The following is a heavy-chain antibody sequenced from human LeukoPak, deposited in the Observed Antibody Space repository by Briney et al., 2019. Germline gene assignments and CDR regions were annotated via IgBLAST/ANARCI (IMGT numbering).Heavy chain of an antibody. V-gene: IGHV6-1*01. J-gene: IGHJ3*02. CDR2: TYYRSKWYY. D-gene: IGHD3-3*02. CDR1: GDSVSSNSAA. Sequence: SQTLSLTCAISGDSVSSNSAAWNWITQSPSRRLEWRGRTYYRSKWYYEYAVFVTSRITLNPETSNNRFSLQLNSLTPEDTAVYYCARFSRDAFDIWGQGTMVSVSS. CDR3: ARFSRDAFDI.